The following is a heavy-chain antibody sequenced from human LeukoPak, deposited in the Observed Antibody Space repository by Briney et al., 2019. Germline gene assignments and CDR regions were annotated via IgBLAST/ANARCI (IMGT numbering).Heavy chain of an antibody. J-gene: IGHJ5*02. CDR3: ARDWDQGSDFWSGYFGNNWFDP. CDR1: GYTFTSYG. V-gene: IGHV1-18*01. Sequence: GGSVNVSSEASGYTFTSYGISGVSQAPGQGLEWMVWISAYNGNTNYAQKLHGRVTMTTHTSTSTAYMELRSLRSDDTAVYYCARDWDQGSDFWSGYFGNNWFDPWGQGTLVTVSS. CDR2: ISAYNGNT. D-gene: IGHD3-3*01.